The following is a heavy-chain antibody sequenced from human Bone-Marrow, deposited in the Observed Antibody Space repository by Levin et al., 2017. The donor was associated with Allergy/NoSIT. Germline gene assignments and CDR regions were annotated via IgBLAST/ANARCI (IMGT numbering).Heavy chain of an antibody. D-gene: IGHD3-10*01. CDR2: IYSNGDT. CDR3: ATGLLRN. Sequence: GESLKISCAASGFTVFNNYMSWVRQAPGRGLEWVSLIYSNGDTCYADSVKGRFTISRDSSKNTLFLQMNSLRAEDTAIYYCATGLLRNLGQGTLVTVSS. V-gene: IGHV3-53*01. CDR1: GFTVFNNY. J-gene: IGHJ4*02.